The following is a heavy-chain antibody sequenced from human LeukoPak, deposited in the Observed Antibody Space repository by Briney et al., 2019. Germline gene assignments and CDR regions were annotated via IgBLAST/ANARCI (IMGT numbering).Heavy chain of an antibody. Sequence: SETLSLTCTVSGGSICSYYWSWIRQPPGKGLEWIGYIYYSGSTNYNPSLKSRVTISVDTSKNQFSLKLSSVTAADTAVYYCARAYSSSVGFYYYYYMDVWGKGTTVTVSS. CDR1: GGSICSYY. V-gene: IGHV4-59*01. CDR2: IYYSGST. D-gene: IGHD6-13*01. CDR3: ARAYSSSVGFYYYYYMDV. J-gene: IGHJ6*03.